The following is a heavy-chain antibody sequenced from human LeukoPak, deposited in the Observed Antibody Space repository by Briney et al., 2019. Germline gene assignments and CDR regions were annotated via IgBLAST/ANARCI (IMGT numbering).Heavy chain of an antibody. CDR3: ARAGYSSSWFFGGHYYYMDV. D-gene: IGHD6-13*01. V-gene: IGHV3-48*03. J-gene: IGHJ6*03. Sequence: GGSLRLSCAASGFTFSSYEMNWVRQAPGKGLEWVSHISSSGSTIYYADSVKGRFTISRDNAKNSLYLQMNSLRAEDTAVYYCARAGYSSSWFFGGHYYYMDVWGKGTTVTISS. CDR2: ISSSGSTI. CDR1: GFTFSSYE.